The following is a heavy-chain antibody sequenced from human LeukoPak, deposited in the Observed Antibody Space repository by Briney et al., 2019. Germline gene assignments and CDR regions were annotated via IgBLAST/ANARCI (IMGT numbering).Heavy chain of an antibody. J-gene: IGHJ4*02. V-gene: IGHV1-69*13. CDR2: IIPIFGTA. Sequence: ASVKVSCKASGGTFSSYAISWVRQAPGQGLEWMGGIIPIFGTANYARKFQGRVTITAAESTSTAYMELSSLRSEDTAVYYCARVRDNYYDSSGTFYYFDYWGQGTLVTVSS. D-gene: IGHD3-22*01. CDR3: ARVRDNYYDSSGTFYYFDY. CDR1: GGTFSSYA.